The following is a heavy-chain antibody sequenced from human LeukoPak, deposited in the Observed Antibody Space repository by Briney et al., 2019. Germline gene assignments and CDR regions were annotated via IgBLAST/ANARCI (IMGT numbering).Heavy chain of an antibody. Sequence: GGSLRLSCAASGFTFSSYGMHWVRQAPGKGLEWVAVIWYDGSSKYYADSVKGRFTISRDNSKNTLYLQMNSLRAEDTAVYYCARDQNDFWSGYYYGMDVWGQGTTVTVSS. CDR2: IWYDGSSK. CDR3: ARDQNDFWSGYYYGMDV. J-gene: IGHJ6*02. CDR1: GFTFSSYG. V-gene: IGHV3-33*01. D-gene: IGHD3-3*01.